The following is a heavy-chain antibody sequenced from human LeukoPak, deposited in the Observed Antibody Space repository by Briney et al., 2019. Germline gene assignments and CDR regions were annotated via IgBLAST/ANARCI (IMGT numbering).Heavy chain of an antibody. V-gene: IGHV3-64D*06. Sequence: GGSLRLSCSASGFTFSSYAMHWVRQAPGKGLEYVSAISSDGGTTYYADSVKGRSTISRDNSKNTLYLQMSSLRAEDTAVYYCVKGGGSYYYYVMNVWGQGTTVTVS. D-gene: IGHD3-16*01. J-gene: IGHJ6*02. CDR3: VKGGGSYYYYVMNV. CDR2: ISSDGGTT. CDR1: GFTFSSYA.